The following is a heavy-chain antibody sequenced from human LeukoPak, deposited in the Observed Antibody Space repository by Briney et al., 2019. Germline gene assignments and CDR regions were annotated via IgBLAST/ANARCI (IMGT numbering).Heavy chain of an antibody. CDR1: GFTFSGSA. J-gene: IGHJ4*02. D-gene: IGHD6-19*01. CDR2: IRTKANNYAT. V-gene: IGHV3-73*01. CDR3: ARDEYSSGWSGGWYFDY. Sequence: GGCLKLSCAASGFTFSGSAIHWVRQASGKGLEWVGRIRTKANNYATAFAASVKGRFTISRDNAKNSLYLQMNSLRAEDTAVYYCARDEYSSGWSGGWYFDYWGQGTLVTVSS.